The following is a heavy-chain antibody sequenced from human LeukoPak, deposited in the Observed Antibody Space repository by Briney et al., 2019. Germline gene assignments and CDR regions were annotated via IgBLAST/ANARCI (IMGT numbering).Heavy chain of an antibody. CDR2: IYNSGST. Sequence: PSETLSLTCTVSGGSISSYYWSWIRQSPGKGLEWIGYIYNSGSTNYNPSLKSRVTISVDTSKNQFSLKLSSVTAADTAVYYCARATKWLVRGSYYFDYWGQGTLVTVSS. J-gene: IGHJ4*02. CDR3: ARATKWLVRGSYYFDY. V-gene: IGHV4-59*01. CDR1: GGSISSYY. D-gene: IGHD6-19*01.